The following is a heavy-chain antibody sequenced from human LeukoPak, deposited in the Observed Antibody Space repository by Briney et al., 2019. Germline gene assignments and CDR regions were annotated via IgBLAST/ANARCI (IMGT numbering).Heavy chain of an antibody. CDR2: INTNTGNP. CDR1: GYTFTSYA. Sequence: GASVKVSCKASGYTFTSYAMNWVRQAPGQGLEWMGWINTNTGNPTYAQGLTGRFVFSLDTSVSTAYLQISSLKAEDTAVYYCAMGYSYGPSDMDVWGKGTTVTVSS. D-gene: IGHD5-18*01. J-gene: IGHJ6*03. CDR3: AMGYSYGPSDMDV. V-gene: IGHV7-4-1*02.